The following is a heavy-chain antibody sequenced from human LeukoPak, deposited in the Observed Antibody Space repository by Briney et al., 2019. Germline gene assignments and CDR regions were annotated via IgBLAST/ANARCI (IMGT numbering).Heavy chain of an antibody. CDR2: IIPIFGTA. V-gene: IGHV1-69*05. D-gene: IGHD3-22*01. J-gene: IGHJ4*02. CDR3: ARGAYYDSSGYSPE. Sequence: SVKVSCKASGGTFSSYAISWVQQAPGQGLEWMGGIIPIFGTANYAQKFQGRVTITTDESTSTAYMELSSLRSEDTAVYYCARGAYYDSSGYSPEWGQGTLVTVSS. CDR1: GGTFSSYA.